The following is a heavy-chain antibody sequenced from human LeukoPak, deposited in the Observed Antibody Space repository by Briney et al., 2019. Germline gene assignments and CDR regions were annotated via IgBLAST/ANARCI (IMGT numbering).Heavy chain of an antibody. CDR2: INHSGSI. CDR1: GGSFSGYY. CDR3: ARVLAVAAGGDAFDI. Sequence: SETLSLTCAVYGGSFSGYYWSWIRQPPGKGLEWIGEINHSGSINYNPSLKSRVTISVDTSKNQFSLRLSSVTAADTAVYYCARVLAVAAGGDAFDIWGQGTMVTVSS. J-gene: IGHJ3*02. D-gene: IGHD6-19*01. V-gene: IGHV4-34*01.